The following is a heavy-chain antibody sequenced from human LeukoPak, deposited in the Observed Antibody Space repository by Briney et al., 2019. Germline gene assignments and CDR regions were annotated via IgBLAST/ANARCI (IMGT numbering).Heavy chain of an antibody. CDR2: ISYVGSNK. CDR1: GFTFSSYA. Sequence: PGRSLRLSCAASGFTFSSYAMHWVRQAPGKGLEWVAVISYVGSNKYYADSVKGRFTISRNNSKNTLYLQMNSLRAEDTAVYYCARGREAVAGTGLVDFDYWGQGTLVTVSS. CDR3: ARGREAVAGTGLVDFDY. J-gene: IGHJ4*02. D-gene: IGHD6-19*01. V-gene: IGHV3-30-3*01.